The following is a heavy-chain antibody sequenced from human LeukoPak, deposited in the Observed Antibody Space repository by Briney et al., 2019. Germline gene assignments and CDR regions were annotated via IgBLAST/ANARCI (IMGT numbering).Heavy chain of an antibody. CDR1: GFTFSSYG. CDR3: AELGITMIGGV. V-gene: IGHV3-30*18. D-gene: IGHD3-10*02. CDR2: ISYDASK. J-gene: IGHJ6*04. Sequence: PGRSLTLSCAASGFTFSSYGMHWVRQAPGKGLEWVAVISYDASKYYADSVKGRFTISRDNAKNSLYLQMNSLRAEDTAVYYCAELGITMIGGVWGKGTTVTISS.